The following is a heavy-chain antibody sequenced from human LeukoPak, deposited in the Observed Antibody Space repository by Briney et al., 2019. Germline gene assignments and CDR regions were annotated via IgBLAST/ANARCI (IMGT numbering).Heavy chain of an antibody. CDR3: ARGVGSPYYYYYYGMDV. D-gene: IGHD1-26*01. Sequence: SETLSLTCTVSGGSMSGGSDFWGWIRQPPGKGLEWIGNIYSSGSSYYNPSVESRVTISIDTSKNQFSLKLSSVTAADTAVYYCARGVGSPYYYYYYGMDVWGQGTTVTVSS. CDR2: IYSSGSS. V-gene: IGHV4-39*07. CDR1: GGSMSGGSDF. J-gene: IGHJ6*02.